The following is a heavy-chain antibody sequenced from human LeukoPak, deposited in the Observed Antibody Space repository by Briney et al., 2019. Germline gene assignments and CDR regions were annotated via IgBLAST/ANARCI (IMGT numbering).Heavy chain of an antibody. V-gene: IGHV5-51*01. J-gene: IGHJ3*02. D-gene: IGHD3-22*01. CDR1: GFSFSNSW. Sequence: PGESLKISCKGSGFSFSNSWIGWVRQMPGKGLEWMGILYPGDSDARYSPSFQGQVTISVDKSISTAYLQWTSLKASDTAMYYCARCDYYDSSLYNRGTFDIWGQGTMVTVSS. CDR3: ARCDYYDSSLYNRGTFDI. CDR2: LYPGDSDA.